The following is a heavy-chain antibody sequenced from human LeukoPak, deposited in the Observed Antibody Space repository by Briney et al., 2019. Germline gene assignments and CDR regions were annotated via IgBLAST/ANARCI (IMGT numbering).Heavy chain of an antibody. V-gene: IGHV1-2*02. CDR1: EYTFTGYY. D-gene: IGHD2-21*02. CDR2: ISPNSGGT. CDR3: ARGKTTVYCGGDCYAFDY. Sequence: VASVKVSCKTSEYTFTGYYMHWVRQAPGQGLEWMGWISPNSGGTNYAQKFQGRVTMTSDTSIGTAYMELSRLRSDDTAVYYCARGKTTVYCGGDCYAFDYWGQGSLVTVSS. J-gene: IGHJ4*02.